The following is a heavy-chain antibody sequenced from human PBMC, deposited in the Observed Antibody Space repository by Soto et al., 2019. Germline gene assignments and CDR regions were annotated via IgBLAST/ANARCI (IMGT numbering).Heavy chain of an antibody. J-gene: IGHJ4*02. CDR2: IYYTGNN. V-gene: IGHV4-30-4*01. CDR1: GDSISSPHYY. Sequence: SETLSLTCTVSGDSISSPHYYWTWIRQPPGKGLEWVGYIYYTGNNFYHPALKRRVAMSVDPSTNQFSLKLASVTDADTAVYFCAREPKQNYDSSPWNGGFDSWGPGTLVTVSS. D-gene: IGHD3-22*01. CDR3: AREPKQNYDSSPWNGGFDS.